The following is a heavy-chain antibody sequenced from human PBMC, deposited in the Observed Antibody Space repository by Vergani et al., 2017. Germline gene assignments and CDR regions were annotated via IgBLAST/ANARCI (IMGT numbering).Heavy chain of an antibody. D-gene: IGHD3-10*01. CDR3: ARDPYYLGSGSYPYFYYYGLDV. CDR2: ISSSSSYI. V-gene: IGHV3-21*01. CDR1: GFSFNSYW. Sequence: DVHLAESGGGFFQPGGSLRLSCSASGFSFNSYWMHWVRQVPGKGLLWVSSISSSSSYIHYSDSLKGRFTISRDNAKSSLYLQMNSLRAEDTGVYYCARDPYYLGSGSYPYFYYYGLDVWGQGTAVTVSS. J-gene: IGHJ6*02.